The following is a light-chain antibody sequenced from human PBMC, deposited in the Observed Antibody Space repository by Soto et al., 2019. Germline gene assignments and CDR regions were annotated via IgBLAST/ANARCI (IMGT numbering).Light chain of an antibody. CDR3: XXANSFPLT. Sequence: DIPVTQSPSSVSASVGDRVTITCRASQXXXSWLAWYQQKPGKAPKLLIYAASSLQSGVPSRFSGSGSGTDFSLXXTXLXXXDXXXXXXXXANSFPLTFGGGTKVEIK. V-gene: IGKV1-12*01. CDR1: QXXXSW. CDR2: AAS. J-gene: IGKJ4*01.